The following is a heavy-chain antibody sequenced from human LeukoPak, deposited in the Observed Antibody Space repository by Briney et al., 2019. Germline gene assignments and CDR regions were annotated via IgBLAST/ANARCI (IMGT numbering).Heavy chain of an antibody. D-gene: IGHD6-13*01. J-gene: IGHJ3*02. CDR2: INHSGST. Sequence: GSLRLSCAASGFTFSSYTMNWARQAPGKGLEWIGEINHSGSTNYNPSLKSRVTISVDTSKNQFSLKLSSVTAADTAVYYCARIKKSFLRIAAAGTANAFDIWGQGTMVTVSS. CDR1: GFTFSSYT. CDR3: ARIKKSFLRIAAAGTANAFDI. V-gene: IGHV4-34*01.